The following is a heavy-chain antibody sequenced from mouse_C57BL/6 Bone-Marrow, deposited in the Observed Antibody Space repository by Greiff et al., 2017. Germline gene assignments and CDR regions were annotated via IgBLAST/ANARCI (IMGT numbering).Heavy chain of an antibody. CDR3: ARGEYYGSSYAWFAY. Sequence: QVQLKESGAELARPGASVKLSCKASGYTFTSYGISWVKQRTGQGLEWIGEIYPRSGNTYYNEKFKGKATLTADKSSSTAYMELRSLTSEDSAVYFCARGEYYGSSYAWFAYWGQGTLVTVAA. J-gene: IGHJ3*01. CDR1: GYTFTSYG. CDR2: IYPRSGNT. V-gene: IGHV1-81*01. D-gene: IGHD1-1*01.